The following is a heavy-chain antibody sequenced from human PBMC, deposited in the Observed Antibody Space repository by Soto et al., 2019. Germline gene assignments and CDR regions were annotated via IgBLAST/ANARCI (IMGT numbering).Heavy chain of an antibody. CDR2: IGGSGGST. V-gene: IGHV3-23*01. J-gene: IGHJ1*01. D-gene: IGHD6-19*01. CDR1: GFSFGSYA. CDR3: VKGRTSAWYGVGI. Sequence: GGSLRLSCAASGFSFGSYAMSWVRQAPGKGLEWVSGIGGSGGSTYDADSAKGRFTISRDNANNTLFLQMNGLRAEDTAVYYCVKGRTSAWYGVGIWGQGALVTVSS.